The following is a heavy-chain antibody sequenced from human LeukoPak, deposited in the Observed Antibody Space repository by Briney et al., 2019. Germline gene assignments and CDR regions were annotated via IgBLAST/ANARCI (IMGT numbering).Heavy chain of an antibody. V-gene: IGHV3-23*01. CDR1: RFDFTTSA. CDR3: ARGPHSRGGRFSWFDP. CDR2: ISADGGAT. D-gene: IGHD3-22*01. J-gene: IGHJ5*02. Sequence: GSLRLSCAASRFDFTTSAMNWVRQAPGDRLEWVSGISADGGATYYVDSVKGRFTISRDNSKRTLYLQMNGLRAEDTAFYYCARGPHSRGGRFSWFDPWGQGTLVTVSS.